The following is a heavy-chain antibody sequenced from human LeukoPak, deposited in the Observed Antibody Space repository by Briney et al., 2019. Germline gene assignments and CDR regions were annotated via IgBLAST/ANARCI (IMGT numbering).Heavy chain of an antibody. V-gene: IGHV3-21*01. CDR1: EFTFNNAW. CDR3: ARVFLYYDSSGSPALDY. CDR2: ISSSSSYI. J-gene: IGHJ4*02. Sequence: GGSLRLSCAASEFTFNNAWMNWVRQAPGKGLEWVSSISSSSSYIYYADSVKGRFTISRDNAKNSLYLQMNSLRAEDTAVYYCARVFLYYDSSGSPALDYWGQGTLVTVSS. D-gene: IGHD3-22*01.